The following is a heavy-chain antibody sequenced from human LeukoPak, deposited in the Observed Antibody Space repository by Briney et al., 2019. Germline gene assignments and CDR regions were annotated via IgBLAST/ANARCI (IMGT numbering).Heavy chain of an antibody. CDR1: GFTFSSYS. CDR2: ISSSSSYI. J-gene: IGHJ4*02. D-gene: IGHD6-13*01. Sequence: GGSLRLSRAASGFTFSSYSMNWVRQAPGKGLEWVSSISSSSSYIYYADSVKGRFTISRDNAKNSLYLQMNSLRAEDTAVYYCARDSSSWYFDYWGQGTLVTVSS. V-gene: IGHV3-21*01. CDR3: ARDSSSWYFDY.